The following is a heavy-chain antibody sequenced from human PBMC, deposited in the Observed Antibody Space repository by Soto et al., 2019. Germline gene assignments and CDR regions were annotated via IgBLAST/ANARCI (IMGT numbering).Heavy chain of an antibody. D-gene: IGHD5-12*01. CDR2: ISGSGGST. CDR3: ARDVGGYSGYADY. J-gene: IGHJ4*02. Sequence: GGSLRLSCAASGFTFSSYSMNWVRQAPGKGLEWVSAISGSGGSTYYADSVKGRFTISRDNSKNTLYLQMNSLRAEDTAVYYCARDVGGYSGYADYWGQGTLVTVSS. V-gene: IGHV3-23*01. CDR1: GFTFSSYS.